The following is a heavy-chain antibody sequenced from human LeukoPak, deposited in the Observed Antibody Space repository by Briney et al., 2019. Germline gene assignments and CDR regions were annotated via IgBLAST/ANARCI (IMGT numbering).Heavy chain of an antibody. J-gene: IGHJ6*02. CDR3: ARDWSISDYYYGMDV. V-gene: IGHV4-30-4*01. Sequence: SGTLSLTCDVSGGSITNSKWWTWLRQPPGKGLEWIGYIYYSGSTYYNPSLKSRVTISVDTSKNQFSLKLSSVTAADTAVYYCARDWSISDYYYGMDVWGQGTTVTVSS. CDR1: GGSITNSKW. CDR2: IYYSGST. D-gene: IGHD3-3*02.